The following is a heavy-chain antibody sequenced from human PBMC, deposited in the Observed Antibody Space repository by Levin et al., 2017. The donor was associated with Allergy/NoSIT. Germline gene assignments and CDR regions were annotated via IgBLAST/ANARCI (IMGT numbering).Heavy chain of an antibody. CDR3: AKAGVHSGYDRLPVDFDY. CDR1: GFTFSSYA. V-gene: IGHV3-23*01. Sequence: AGGSLRLSCAASGFTFSSYAMSWVRQAPGKGLEWVSAISGSGGSTYYADSVKGRFTISRDNSKNTLYLQMNSLRAEDTAVYYCAKAGVHSGYDRLPVDFDYWGQGTLVTVSS. J-gene: IGHJ4*02. CDR2: ISGSGGST. D-gene: IGHD5-12*01.